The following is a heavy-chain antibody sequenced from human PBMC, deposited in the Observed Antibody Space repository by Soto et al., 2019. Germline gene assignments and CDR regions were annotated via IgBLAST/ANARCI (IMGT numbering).Heavy chain of an antibody. CDR1: GGSFSGYY. V-gene: IGHV4-34*01. CDR2: INHSGST. CDR3: ASRRYFSVVVAATRFDY. D-gene: IGHD2-15*01. Sequence: SETLSLTCAVYGGSFSGYYLSWIRQPPGKGLEWIGEINHSGSTNYNPSLKSRVTISVDTSKNQFSLKLSSVTAADTTVYYCASRRYFSVVVAATRFDYWGQGTLVTVSS. J-gene: IGHJ4*02.